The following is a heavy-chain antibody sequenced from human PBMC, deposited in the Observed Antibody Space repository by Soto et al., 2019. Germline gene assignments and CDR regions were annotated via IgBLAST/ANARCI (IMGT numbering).Heavy chain of an antibody. D-gene: IGHD4-17*01. CDR2: ISSSGSTI. V-gene: IGHV3-48*03. CDR3: ARSGDDYGGNSGIPFDY. J-gene: IGHJ4*02. Sequence: PGGSLRLSCAASGFTFSSYEMNWVRQAPGKGLEWVSYISSSGSTIYYADSVKGRFTISRDNAKNSLYLQMNSLRAEDTAVYYCARSGDDYGGNSGIPFDYWGQGTLVTVSS. CDR1: GFTFSSYE.